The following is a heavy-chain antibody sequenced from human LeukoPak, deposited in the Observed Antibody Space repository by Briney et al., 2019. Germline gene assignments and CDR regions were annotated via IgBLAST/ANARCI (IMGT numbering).Heavy chain of an antibody. V-gene: IGHV3-64*01. D-gene: IGHD3-10*01. CDR3: ARSRRSWVITMIRGVKDRGWFDP. CDR2: ISSNGGST. CDR1: GFTFSSYA. Sequence: GGSLRLSCAASGFTFSSYAMHWVRQAPGKGLEYVSAISSNGGSTYYANSVKGRFTISRDNSKKTLYLQMNRLGPEDTDVYYCARSRRSWVITMIRGVKDRGWFDPWGQGTLVTVSS. J-gene: IGHJ5*02.